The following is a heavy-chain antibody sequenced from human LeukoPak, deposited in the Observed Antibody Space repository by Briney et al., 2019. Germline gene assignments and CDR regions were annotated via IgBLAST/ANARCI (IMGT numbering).Heavy chain of an antibody. CDR3: ARDYDRYYMDV. CDR1: GITFSSYG. J-gene: IGHJ6*03. V-gene: IGHV3-23*01. Sequence: PGGTLRLSCAASGITFSSYGMSWVRQVPGKGLELVSSISHTGGSPYYADSVKGRFTVSRDNAKNTLYLQMNSLRAENTAVYYCARDYDRYYMDVWGKGTTVTVSS. CDR2: ISHTGGSP. D-gene: IGHD3-3*01.